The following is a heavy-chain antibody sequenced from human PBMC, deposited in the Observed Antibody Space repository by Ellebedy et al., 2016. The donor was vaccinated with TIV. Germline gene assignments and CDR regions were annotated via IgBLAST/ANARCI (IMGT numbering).Heavy chain of an antibody. CDR2: MSYSGST. Sequence: MPSETLSLTCVVSGGSISGHYWSWIRQSPGKGLEWIGYMSYSGSTDYNPSLKSRVTISVDTSKNQFSLRLSSVTAADTAVYYCASRASGRSDLGRVVYFDYWGQGTLVTVSS. CDR3: ASRASGRSDLGRVVYFDY. CDR1: GGSISGHY. V-gene: IGHV4-59*08. J-gene: IGHJ4*02. D-gene: IGHD1-26*01.